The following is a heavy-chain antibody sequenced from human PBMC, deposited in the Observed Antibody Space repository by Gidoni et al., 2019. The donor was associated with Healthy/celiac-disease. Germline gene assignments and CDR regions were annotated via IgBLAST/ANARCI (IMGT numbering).Heavy chain of an antibody. CDR1: GYTSTSYD. V-gene: IGHV1-8*01. CDR2: MNPNSGNT. J-gene: IGHJ4*02. CDR3: ARGRPGVVPAAIVDYFDY. Sequence: QVQLVQSGAEVKTPGASVKVSCKASGYTSTSYDINWVRQATGQGLEWMGWMNPNSGNTGYAQKFQGRVTMTRNTSISTAYMELSSLRSEDTAVYYCARGRPGVVPAAIVDYFDYWGQGTLVTVSS. D-gene: IGHD2-2*01.